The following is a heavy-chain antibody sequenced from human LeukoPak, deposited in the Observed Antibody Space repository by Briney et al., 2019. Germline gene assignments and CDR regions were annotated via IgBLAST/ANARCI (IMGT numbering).Heavy chain of an antibody. J-gene: IGHJ4*02. Sequence: SETLSLTRTVFGGSLSKSSYHWGGIRHPPGNGLEGSGSIYYSGSTYYNPSLTSRVNLSVETAKNQFPLKLSPATAPDTAVYYCARPKTGYYGDYFDYWGQGTLVTVSS. CDR2: IYYSGST. CDR3: ARPKTGYYGDYFDY. D-gene: IGHD3-9*01. CDR1: GGSLSKSSYH. V-gene: IGHV4-39*01.